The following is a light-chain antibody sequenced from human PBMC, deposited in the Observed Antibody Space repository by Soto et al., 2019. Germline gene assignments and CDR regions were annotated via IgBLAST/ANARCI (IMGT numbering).Light chain of an antibody. V-gene: IGKV3-11*01. Sequence: EIVLTQSPAPLSLSPGERATLSCRAIQSLNNHLAWYQHTPSQAPRLLIYESFNRAIGIPVRFSGSGSGTDFTLTIDSLESEDFAVYYCQQRGGWPPTFGQGTNVEI. J-gene: IGKJ1*01. CDR1: QSLNNH. CDR2: ESF. CDR3: QQRGGWPPT.